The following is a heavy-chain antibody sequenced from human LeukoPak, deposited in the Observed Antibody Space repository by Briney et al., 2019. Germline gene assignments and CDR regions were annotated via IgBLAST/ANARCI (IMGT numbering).Heavy chain of an antibody. V-gene: IGHV3-30-3*01. CDR1: GFSFSTYA. D-gene: IGHD1-26*01. Sequence: AGGSLRLSCAASGFSFSTYAMHWVRQAPGKGLEWVAVISFDGSNKYYADSVKGRFTISRDNSKNTLSLQMNSLRPEDTALYYCASDPLPAVGTSTHGVYWGQGTLVTVSS. CDR3: ASDPLPAVGTSTHGVY. CDR2: ISFDGSNK. J-gene: IGHJ4*02.